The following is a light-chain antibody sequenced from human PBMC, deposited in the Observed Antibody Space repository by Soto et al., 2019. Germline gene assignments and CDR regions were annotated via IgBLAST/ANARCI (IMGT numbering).Light chain of an antibody. CDR1: SSDVGGYDF. V-gene: IGLV2-11*01. CDR3: CSYAGRYNLGV. J-gene: IGLJ3*02. Sequence: QSALTQPRSVSGSPGQSVTISCTGTSSDVGGYDFVSWYQQHPGKAPKLTIYDVTKRRSWVPDRFSGAKSGNSASLTISGLRAEDEGDYYCCSYAGRYNLGVFGGGTKLTVL. CDR2: DVT.